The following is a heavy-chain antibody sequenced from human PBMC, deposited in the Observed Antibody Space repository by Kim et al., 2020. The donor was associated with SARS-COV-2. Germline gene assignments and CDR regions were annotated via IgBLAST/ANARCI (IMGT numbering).Heavy chain of an antibody. CDR1: GGTFGNYG. CDR3: ARARTGSLYYFFGMDV. J-gene: IGHJ6*02. V-gene: IGHV1-69*13. CDR2: IIPVSDTR. Sequence: SVKVSCKSSGGTFGNYGFAWVRLAPGQGLEWMGGIIPVSDTRDYAQKFQGRVTFIADESTSTVYMELTTLKSDDTAVYYCARARTGSLYYFFGMDVWGPGAMVTVSS. D-gene: IGHD1-1*01.